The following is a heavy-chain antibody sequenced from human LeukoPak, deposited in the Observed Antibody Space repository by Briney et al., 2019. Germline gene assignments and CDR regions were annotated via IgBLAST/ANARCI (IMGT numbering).Heavy chain of an antibody. CDR3: ARDLYCSGGSCYGRWYFDL. CDR2: IYYSGST. CDR1: GGSISSYY. Sequence: SETLFLTCTVSGGSISSYYWSWIRQPPGKGLEWIGYIYYSGSTNYNPSLKSRVTISVDTSKNQFSLKLSSVTAADTAVYYCARDLYCSGGSCYGRWYFDLWGRGTLVTVSS. D-gene: IGHD2-15*01. J-gene: IGHJ2*01. V-gene: IGHV4-59*01.